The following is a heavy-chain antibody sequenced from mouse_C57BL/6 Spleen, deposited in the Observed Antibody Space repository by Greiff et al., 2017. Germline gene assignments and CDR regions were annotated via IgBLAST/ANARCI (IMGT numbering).Heavy chain of an antibody. CDR2: IYPGSGNT. CDR3: ARWDDGYAFDY. J-gene: IGHJ2*01. V-gene: IGHV1-66*01. CDR1: GYSFTSYY. Sequence: VKLMESGPELVKPGASVKISCKASGYSFTSYYIHWVKQRPGQGLEWIGWIYPGSGNTKYNEKFKGKATLTADTSSSTAYMQRSSLTSEDSAVYYCARWDDGYAFDYWGQGTTLTVSS. D-gene: IGHD2-3*01.